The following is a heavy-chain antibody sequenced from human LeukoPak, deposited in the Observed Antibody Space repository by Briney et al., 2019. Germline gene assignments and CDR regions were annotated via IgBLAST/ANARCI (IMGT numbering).Heavy chain of an antibody. V-gene: IGHV3-21*01. CDR2: ISSSSSYI. CDR3: ARGRFGAGYTLDY. Sequence: GGSLRLSCAASGFTFSSYSMNWVRQAPGKGLEWVSSISSSSSYIYYADSVKGRFTIARDNAKNTLYLQMNSRRAEDTAVYYCARGRFGAGYTLDYWGQGTLVTVSS. J-gene: IGHJ4*02. D-gene: IGHD3-9*01. CDR1: GFTFSSYS.